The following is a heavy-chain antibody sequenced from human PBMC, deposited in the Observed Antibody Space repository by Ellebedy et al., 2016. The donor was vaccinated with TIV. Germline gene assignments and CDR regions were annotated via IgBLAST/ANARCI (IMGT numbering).Heavy chain of an antibody. CDR3: GRNSHFDWSFYIDY. D-gene: IGHD3-9*01. Sequence: GESLKISCAASGFTFSNYAMHWVRQAPGKGLEWVAPISYDGTDKHHADSVKGRFTVSRDNSKNTLYLQMNTLRGDDTAVYYCGRNSHFDWSFYIDYWGQGTLVTVSS. CDR2: ISYDGTDK. CDR1: GFTFSNYA. V-gene: IGHV3-30*12. J-gene: IGHJ4*02.